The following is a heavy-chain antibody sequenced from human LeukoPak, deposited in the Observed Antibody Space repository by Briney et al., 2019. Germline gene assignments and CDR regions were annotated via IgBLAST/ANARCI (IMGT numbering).Heavy chain of an antibody. V-gene: IGHV3-11*01. CDR3: ARLRYYYDSSGYYH. Sequence: GGSLRLSCAASGFPFSDYYMSWIRQAPGKGLERISYISSSGRPVSHADSVKGRFPISRDNAKNSLYLQMNSLRAEDTAVYYCARLRYYYDSSGYYHWGQGTLVTVSS. D-gene: IGHD3-22*01. J-gene: IGHJ5*02. CDR1: GFPFSDYY. CDR2: ISSSGRPV.